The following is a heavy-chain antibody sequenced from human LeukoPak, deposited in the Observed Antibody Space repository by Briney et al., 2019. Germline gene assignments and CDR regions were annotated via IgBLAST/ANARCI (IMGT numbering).Heavy chain of an antibody. V-gene: IGHV3-23*01. D-gene: IGHD2-15*01. CDR2: ISGSGGST. J-gene: IGHJ4*02. CDR3: ARWAALGGYCSGGSCYYTFDY. Sequence: GGSLRLSCAASGFTFSSYAMSWVRQAPGKGLEWVSAISGSGGSTYYADSVKGRFTISRDNSKNTLYLQMNSLRAEDTAVYYCARWAALGGYCSGGSCYYTFDYWGQGTLVTVSS. CDR1: GFTFSSYA.